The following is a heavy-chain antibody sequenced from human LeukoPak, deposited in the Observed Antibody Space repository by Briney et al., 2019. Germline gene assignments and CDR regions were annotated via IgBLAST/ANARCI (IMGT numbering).Heavy chain of an antibody. Sequence: WGSLRLSCAASGFTFSSYAMSWVRQAPGKGLEWVSAISGSGGSTYYADSVKGRFTISRDNSKNTLYLQMNSLRAEDTAVYYCAKMDGYSYGLTDYWGQGTLVTVSS. CDR1: GFTFSSYA. CDR3: AKMDGYSYGLTDY. V-gene: IGHV3-23*01. CDR2: ISGSGGST. J-gene: IGHJ4*02. D-gene: IGHD5-18*01.